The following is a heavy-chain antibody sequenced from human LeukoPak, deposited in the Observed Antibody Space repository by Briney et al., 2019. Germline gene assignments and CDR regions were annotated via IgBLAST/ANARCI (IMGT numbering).Heavy chain of an antibody. CDR3: ARGTEVWYYGSGSYHEYYFDY. V-gene: IGHV4-30-2*01. D-gene: IGHD3-10*01. CDR1: GGSISSGGYS. J-gene: IGHJ4*02. CDR2: IYHSGST. Sequence: PSQTLSLTCAVSGGSISSGGYSWSWIRQPPGKGLEWIGYIYHSGSTYYNPSLKSRVTISVDRSKNQFSLKLSSVTAADTAVYYCARGTEVWYYGSGSYHEYYFDYWGQGTLVTVSS.